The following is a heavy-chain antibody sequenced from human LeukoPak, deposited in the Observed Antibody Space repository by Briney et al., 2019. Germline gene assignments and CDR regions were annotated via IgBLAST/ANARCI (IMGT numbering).Heavy chain of an antibody. Sequence: SETLSLTCTVSGGSISSSSYYWGWIRQPPGKGLEWIGSIYYSGSTYYNPSLKSRVTISVDTSKNQFSLKLSSVTAADTAVYHCARRRGSSGRHWYFDLWGRGTLVTVSS. V-gene: IGHV4-39*07. CDR2: IYYSGST. CDR1: GGSISSSSYY. D-gene: IGHD3-22*01. CDR3: ARRRGSSGRHWYFDL. J-gene: IGHJ2*01.